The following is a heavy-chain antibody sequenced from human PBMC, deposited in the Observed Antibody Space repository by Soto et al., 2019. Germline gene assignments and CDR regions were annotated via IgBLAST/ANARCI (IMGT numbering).Heavy chain of an antibody. CDR2: MNPNSGNT. V-gene: IGHV1-8*01. CDR3: ARGPNYGDWLDYFDF. CDR1: GYTFASSD. Sequence: GASVKVSCKASGYTFASSDINWVRQATGQGLEWMGWMNPNSGNTGYAQKFQGRVTMTRNTSISTAYMELNSLRAEDTAVYYCARGPNYGDWLDYFDFWGQGTLVTVPS. D-gene: IGHD4-17*01. J-gene: IGHJ4*02.